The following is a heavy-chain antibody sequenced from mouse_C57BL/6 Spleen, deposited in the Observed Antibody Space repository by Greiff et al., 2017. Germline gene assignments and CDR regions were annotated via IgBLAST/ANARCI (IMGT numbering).Heavy chain of an antibody. V-gene: IGHV1-63*01. J-gene: IGHJ2*01. Sequence: VQLQQSGAELVRPGTSVKMSCKASGYTFTNYGIGWAKQRPGHGLEWIGDIYPGGGYTNYNAKFKGKATLTADKSSSTAYMQFSSLTSEDSAIYYCARWDYGSSWDYWGQGTTLTVSS. CDR1: GYTFTNYG. CDR2: IYPGGGYT. D-gene: IGHD1-1*01. CDR3: ARWDYGSSWDY.